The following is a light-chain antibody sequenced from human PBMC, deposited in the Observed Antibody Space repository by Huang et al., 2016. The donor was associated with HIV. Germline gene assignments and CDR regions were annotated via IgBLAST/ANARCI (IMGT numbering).Light chain of an antibody. CDR2: WAS. V-gene: IGKV4-1*01. Sequence: DIEMTQSPDSLTVSLGARAIINCKSSQAVLQNSNKRNYLAWYQQRPGPPPKVLIYWASSRESGVPDRFSGSGSGTDFNLTISSLQPEDLAVYYCQQYYSPPYTFGQGTRLEI. J-gene: IGKJ2*01. CDR1: QAVLQNSNKRNY. CDR3: QQYYSPPYT.